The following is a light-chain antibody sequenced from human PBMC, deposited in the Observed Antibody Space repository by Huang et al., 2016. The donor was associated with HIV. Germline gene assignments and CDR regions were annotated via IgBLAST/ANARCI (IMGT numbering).Light chain of an antibody. Sequence: DIKMTQSPSSLSASVGDRVTITCRASQSISSYLNWYQQNPGKAPKRRIYAASSLQSWVPSRFSGSGSGTDFTLTISSLQPEDFATYYCQQGYSTPHTFGQGTKLEIK. CDR3: QQGYSTPHT. V-gene: IGKV1-39*01. J-gene: IGKJ2*01. CDR1: QSISSY. CDR2: AAS.